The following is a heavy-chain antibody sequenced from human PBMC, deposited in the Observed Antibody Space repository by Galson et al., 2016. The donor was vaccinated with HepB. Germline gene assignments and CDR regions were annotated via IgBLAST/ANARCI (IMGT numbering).Heavy chain of an antibody. D-gene: IGHD3-10*01. V-gene: IGHV3-48*02. CDR2: ISSSSSTI. Sequence: SLRLSCAASGFIFSSYSMNWVRQAPGKGLEWVSYISSSSSTINYADSVKGRFTISRDNAKNSLYLHMNSQRDEDTAVYYCAREGPWGSYYPHFDFWGQGTLVTVSS. CDR3: AREGPWGSYYPHFDF. CDR1: GFIFSSYS. J-gene: IGHJ4*02.